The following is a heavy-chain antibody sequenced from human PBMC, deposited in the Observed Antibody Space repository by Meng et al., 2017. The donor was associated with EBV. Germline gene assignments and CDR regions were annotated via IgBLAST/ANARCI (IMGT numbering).Heavy chain of an antibody. CDR3: WGDLNYGSY. CDR1: AFIFRDSA. V-gene: IGHV3-73*01. J-gene: IGHJ4*02. Sequence: EVHLVGSGGGVVQPGGALNLSCGASAFIFRDSAMHWVRQASGKGLEWVGRVETKTSKYATAYAASVKGRFSVSRDDSKNMVFLEMNSLKTEDTARYYCWGDLNYGSYWGQGTLVTVSS. D-gene: IGHD3-16*01. CDR2: VETKTSKYAT.